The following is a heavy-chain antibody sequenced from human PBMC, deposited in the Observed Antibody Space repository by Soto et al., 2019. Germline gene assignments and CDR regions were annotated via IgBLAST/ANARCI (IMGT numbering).Heavy chain of an antibody. CDR1: GFTFSSYG. CDR3: AKDSIFQPDYGDYYYYYGMDV. J-gene: IGHJ6*02. CDR2: ISYDGSNK. D-gene: IGHD4-17*01. Sequence: QVQLVESGGGVVQPGRSLRLSCAASGFTFSSYGMHWVRQAPGKGLEWVAVISYDGSNKYYAYSVKGRFTISRDNSKNTLYLQMNSLRAEDTAVYYCAKDSIFQPDYGDYYYYYGMDVWGQGTTVTVSS. V-gene: IGHV3-30*18.